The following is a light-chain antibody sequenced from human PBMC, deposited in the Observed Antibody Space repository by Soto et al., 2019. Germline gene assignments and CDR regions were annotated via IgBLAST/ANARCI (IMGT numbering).Light chain of an antibody. J-gene: IGLJ1*01. V-gene: IGLV2-11*01. CDR3: CSYAGSYTFNYV. CDR1: SSDVGGYNY. CDR2: DVS. Sequence: QSVLTQPRSVSGSPGQSVTISCTGTSSDVGGYNYVSWYQQHPGKAAKLMIYDVSKRPSGVPDRFSGSKSGNTASLTISGLQAEDEADYYCCSYAGSYTFNYVFGTGTKVTVL.